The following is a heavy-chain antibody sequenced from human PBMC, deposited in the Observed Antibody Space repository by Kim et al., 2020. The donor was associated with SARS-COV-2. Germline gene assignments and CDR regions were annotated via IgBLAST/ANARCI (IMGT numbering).Heavy chain of an antibody. CDR1: GFTFSSYS. J-gene: IGHJ6*01. CDR2: ISNDGGTI. V-gene: IGHV3-48*04. Sequence: GGSLRLSCAGSGFTFSSYSMNWVRQAPGKGLEWVSFISNDGGTIDYADSVKGRFTISRDNSRNSLFLQMNGLRGEDTAVYYCASGALVWWVGIEFLDVW. CDR3: ASGALVWWVGIEFLDV. D-gene: IGHD2-15*01.